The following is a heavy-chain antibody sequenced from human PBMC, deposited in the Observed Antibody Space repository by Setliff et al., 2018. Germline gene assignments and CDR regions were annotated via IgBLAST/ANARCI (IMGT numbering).Heavy chain of an antibody. Sequence: SETLSLTCSVSGASITSYYWSWIRQPPGKGLEWIGYMHYSGSANYNSSLKSRVTISIDTSKNQFSLRLSSVTAADTAVYYCARHGVTAGRTDNYFDPWGQGMLVTVSS. V-gene: IGHV4-59*08. J-gene: IGHJ5*02. CDR1: GASITSYY. CDR2: MHYSGSA. CDR3: ARHGVTAGRTDNYFDP. D-gene: IGHD6-13*01.